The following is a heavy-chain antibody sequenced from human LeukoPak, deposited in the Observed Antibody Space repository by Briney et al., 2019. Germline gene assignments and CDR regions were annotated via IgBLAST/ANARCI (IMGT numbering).Heavy chain of an antibody. J-gene: IGHJ4*02. V-gene: IGHV3-7*03. Sequence: GGSLTLSCAASGFTFSSYWMSWVRQAPGKGLEWVANIKQDGSEKYYVDSVKGRFTISRDNAKNSLYLQMNSLRAEDTAVYYCARDGGGIAADFDYCGQGTLVTVSS. CDR2: IKQDGSEK. CDR1: GFTFSSYW. CDR3: ARDGGGIAADFDY. D-gene: IGHD6-13*01.